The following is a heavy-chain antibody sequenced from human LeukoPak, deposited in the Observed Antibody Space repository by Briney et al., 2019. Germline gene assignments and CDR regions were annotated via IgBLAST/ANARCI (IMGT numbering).Heavy chain of an antibody. V-gene: IGHV3-74*01. J-gene: IGHJ5*02. CDR1: GFTFSSYW. CDR3: ARGLLYYDFVVDP. CDR2: INTDGSST. D-gene: IGHD3-3*01. Sequence: PGGSLRLSCAASGFTFSSYWMHWVRQAPGKGLVWVSRINTDGSSTSYADSVKGRFTISRDNAKNTLYLQMNSLRAEDTAVYYCARGLLYYDFVVDPWGQGTLVTVSS.